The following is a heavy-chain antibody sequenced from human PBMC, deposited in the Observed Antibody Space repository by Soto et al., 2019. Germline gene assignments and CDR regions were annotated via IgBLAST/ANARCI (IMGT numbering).Heavy chain of an antibody. CDR2: ISYDGSNK. J-gene: IGHJ6*02. CDR3: ARTRGYSYGYGMDV. CDR1: GFTSSSYA. D-gene: IGHD5-18*01. V-gene: IGHV3-30-3*01. Sequence: PGGSLRLSCAASGFTSSSYAMHWVRQAPGKGLEWVAVISYDGSNKYYADSVKGRFTISRDNSKNTLYLQMNSLRAEDTAVYYCARTRGYSYGYGMDVWGQGTTVTVSS.